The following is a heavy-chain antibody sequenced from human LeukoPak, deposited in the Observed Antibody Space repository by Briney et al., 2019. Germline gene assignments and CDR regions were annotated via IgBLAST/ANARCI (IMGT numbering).Heavy chain of an antibody. Sequence: PSQTLSLTRTVSGGSISSGSYFWSWFRHPPGRGLEWIARFTTAGTTNYNPSPKSRVTISVDRSKNQSSLRLNSVTASDTAAYYGTNYCMRVPRGDAFDIWGQGTMATVSS. CDR3: TNYCMRVPRGDAFDI. D-gene: IGHD2-2*01. CDR2: FTTAGTT. CDR1: GGSISSGSYF. V-gene: IGHV4-61*02. J-gene: IGHJ3*02.